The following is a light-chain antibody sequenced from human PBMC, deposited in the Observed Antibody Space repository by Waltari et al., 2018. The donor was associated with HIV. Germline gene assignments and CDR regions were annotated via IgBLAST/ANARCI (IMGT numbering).Light chain of an antibody. V-gene: IGKV3D-20*02. Sequence: EIVLTQSPGTLSLSPGERATLSCRASRSFDSTYLAWYQQKPAQAPRLLIYGASNRATGIPDRFSGSGSGTDFVLTISRLEPEDFAVYYCQQRTNWPPALTFGGGTKVEIK. J-gene: IGKJ4*01. CDR2: GAS. CDR1: RSFDSTY. CDR3: QQRTNWPPALT.